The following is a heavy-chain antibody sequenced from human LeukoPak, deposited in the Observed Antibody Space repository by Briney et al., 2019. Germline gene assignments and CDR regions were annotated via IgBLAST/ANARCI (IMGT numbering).Heavy chain of an antibody. J-gene: IGHJ5*02. CDR2: INQSGST. CDR1: GESFSGDY. V-gene: IGHV4-34*01. CDR3: ARGRWLQYET. Sequence: NSSETLSLTCGVYGESFSGDYWSWIRQPPGKGLEWIGEINQSGSTNYIPSLKSRVTISVDTSKNQFSLTLISVTAADTAVYYCARGRWLQYETWGQGTLVTVSS. D-gene: IGHD5-24*01.